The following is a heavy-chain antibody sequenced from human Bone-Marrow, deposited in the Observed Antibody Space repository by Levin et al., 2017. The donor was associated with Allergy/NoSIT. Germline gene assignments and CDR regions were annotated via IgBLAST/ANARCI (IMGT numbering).Heavy chain of an antibody. V-gene: IGHV3-11*01. Sequence: LSLTCAASGFTFSDSDMNWIRQAPGKGLEWVSYISSGATIYYADSVKGRFTISRDNAKNSLYLQMNSLRAEDTAVYYCAKDLLDFYGMDVWGQGTTVTVSS. J-gene: IGHJ6*02. CDR1: GFTFSDSD. CDR3: AKDLLDFYGMDV. CDR2: ISSGATI.